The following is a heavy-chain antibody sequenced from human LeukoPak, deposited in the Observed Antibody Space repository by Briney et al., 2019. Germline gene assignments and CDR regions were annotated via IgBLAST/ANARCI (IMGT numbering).Heavy chain of an antibody. J-gene: IGHJ4*02. CDR1: GFSFSTYY. D-gene: IGHD1-14*01. V-gene: IGHV3-21*01. Sequence: GGSLRLSCTASGFSFSTYYVNWVRQAPGKGLEWVSCISGSSTYIYYSDSVRGRFAISRDNAKNSLYLRMNSLRAEDTAVYYCVRENHGSFDYWGQGSLVTVSS. CDR3: VRENHGSFDY. CDR2: ISGSSTYI.